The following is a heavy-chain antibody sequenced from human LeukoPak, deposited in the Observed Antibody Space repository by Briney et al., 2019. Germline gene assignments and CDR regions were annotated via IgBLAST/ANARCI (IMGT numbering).Heavy chain of an antibody. D-gene: IGHD6-19*01. CDR2: IYSGGST. Sequence: QSGGSLRLSCAASGFTVSSNYTSWVRQAPGKGLEWVSVIYSGGSTYYADSVKGRFTISRDNSKNTLYLQMNSLRAEDTAVYYCAGGGVIAVAATDAFDIWGQGTMVTVSS. V-gene: IGHV3-53*01. CDR1: GFTVSSNY. J-gene: IGHJ3*02. CDR3: AGGGVIAVAATDAFDI.